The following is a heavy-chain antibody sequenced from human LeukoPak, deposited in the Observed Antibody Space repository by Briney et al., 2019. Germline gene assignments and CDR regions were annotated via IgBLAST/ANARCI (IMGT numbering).Heavy chain of an antibody. CDR3: ARRVRCSSTSCYAHIDY. D-gene: IGHD2-2*01. CDR1: GYTFTSYW. J-gene: IGHJ4*02. Sequence: GESLKISCKGSGYTFTSYWIGWVRQMSGKGLEWMGIIYPGDSDTRYSPSFQGQVTISADKSISTAYLQWSSLKASDTAMYYCARRVRCSSTSCYAHIDYWGQGTLVTVSS. V-gene: IGHV5-51*01. CDR2: IYPGDSDT.